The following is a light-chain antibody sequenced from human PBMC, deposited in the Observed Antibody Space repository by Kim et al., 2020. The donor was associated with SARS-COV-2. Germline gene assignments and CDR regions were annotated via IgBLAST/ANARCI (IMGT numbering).Light chain of an antibody. J-gene: IGKJ2*01. V-gene: IGKV3-15*01. CDR1: QSISDN. CDR2: GAS. CDR3: QQYTNWLMYT. Sequence: EMVMTQSPATLSVSPGERATLSCRASQSISDNLAWYQQKPGQAPRLLIYGASTRATGIPARFSGSGSGTEFTLTISSLQSEDFAVYYCQQYTNWLMYTFGQGTKLEIK.